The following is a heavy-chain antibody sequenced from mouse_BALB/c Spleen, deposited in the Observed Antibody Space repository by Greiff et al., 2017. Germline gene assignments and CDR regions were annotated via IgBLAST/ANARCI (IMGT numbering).Heavy chain of an antibody. V-gene: IGHV1S132*01. CDR2: IFPGTGTT. CDR3: ARRGYYGSSSYAMDY. D-gene: IGHD1-1*01. Sequence: SGAELVKPGASVKLSCKTSGYTFTSYWIQWVKQRPGQGLGWIGEIFPGTGTTYYNEKFKGKATLTIDTSSSTAYMQLSSLTSEDSAVYFCARRGYYGSSSYAMDYWGQGTSVTVSS. CDR1: GYTFTSYW. J-gene: IGHJ4*01.